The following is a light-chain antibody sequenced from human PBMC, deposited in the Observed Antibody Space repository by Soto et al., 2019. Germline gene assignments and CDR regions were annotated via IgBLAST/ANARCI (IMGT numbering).Light chain of an antibody. Sequence: ETVMTQSPATLSVSPGERATLSCRASQSVGSNLAWYQRKPGQAPMLLIYGASTRATGTTTRFSGSWSGTEFTLTISSLQSEDFAVYCCNQYNNWHPAFGQGTKVEIK. V-gene: IGKV3D-15*01. J-gene: IGKJ1*01. CDR3: NQYNNWHPA. CDR1: QSVGSN. CDR2: GAS.